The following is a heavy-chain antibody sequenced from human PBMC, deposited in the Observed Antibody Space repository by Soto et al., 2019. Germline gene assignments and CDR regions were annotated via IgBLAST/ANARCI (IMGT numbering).Heavy chain of an antibody. CDR1: GGSISSYY. V-gene: IGHV4-59*01. D-gene: IGHD5-12*01. CDR3: ARYGEYSGYDVFDY. J-gene: IGHJ4*02. Sequence: SETLSLTCTVSGGSISSYYWSWIRQPPGKGLEWIGYIYYSGSTNYNPSLKSRVTISVDTSKNQSSLKLSSVTAADTAVYYCARYGEYSGYDVFDYWGQGTLVTVSS. CDR2: IYYSGST.